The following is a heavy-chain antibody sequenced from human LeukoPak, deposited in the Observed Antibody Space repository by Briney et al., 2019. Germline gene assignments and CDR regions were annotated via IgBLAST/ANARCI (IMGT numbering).Heavy chain of an antibody. V-gene: IGHV3-53*05. CDR2: IYTGGNT. CDR3: SRDPGRWYYFGY. Sequence: GGSLRLSCAASGFTVSNNYMSWVRQAPGKGLEWVSIIYTGGNTYYADSVQGRFTISRDNSRNTLYLQMNSLRAEDTAVYYCSRDPGRWYYFGYWGQGTLVTVSS. J-gene: IGHJ4*02. CDR1: GFTVSNNY. D-gene: IGHD2-8*01.